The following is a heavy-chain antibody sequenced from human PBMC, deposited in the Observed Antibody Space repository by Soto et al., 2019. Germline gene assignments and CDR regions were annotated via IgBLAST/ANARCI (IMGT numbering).Heavy chain of an antibody. CDR2: ISYDGSNK. CDR1: GFTFSSYG. J-gene: IGHJ3*02. D-gene: IGHD2-21*01. V-gene: IGHV3-30*18. CDR3: AKDRFICGDAFDI. Sequence: GGSLRLSCAASGFTFSSYGMHWVRQAPGKGLEWVAVISYDGSNKYYADSVKGRFTISRDNSKNTLYLQMNSLRAEDTAVYYCAKDRFICGDAFDIWGQGTMVTVSS.